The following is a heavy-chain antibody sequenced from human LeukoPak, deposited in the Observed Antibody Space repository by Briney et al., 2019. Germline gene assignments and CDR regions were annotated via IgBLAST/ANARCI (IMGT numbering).Heavy chain of an antibody. J-gene: IGHJ4*02. CDR3: ARGTSRYCSSTSCYPGSFDY. V-gene: IGHV4-59*08. Sequence: SDTLSLTCTVSGGSISSYYWTWIRQPPGKGLEWLGYVYYSGSTNYNPSLKSRVTISVDTSKNQFSLKLSSVTAADTAVYYCARGTSRYCSSTSCYPGSFDYWGQGTLVTVSS. CDR1: GGSISSYY. CDR2: VYYSGST. D-gene: IGHD2-2*01.